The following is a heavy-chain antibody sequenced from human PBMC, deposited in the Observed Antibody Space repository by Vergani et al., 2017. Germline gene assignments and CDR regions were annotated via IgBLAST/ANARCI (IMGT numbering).Heavy chain of an antibody. V-gene: IGHV1-58*01. CDR3: AREMADNPGGAFDI. Sequence: QMQLVQSGPEVKKPGTSVKVSCKASGFTFTSSAVQWVRQARGQRLEWIGWIVVGSGNTNYAQKFQERVTITRDMSTSTAYMELSSLRSEDTAVYYCAREMADNPGGAFDIWGQGTMVTVSS. J-gene: IGHJ3*02. D-gene: IGHD5-24*01. CDR2: IVVGSGNT. CDR1: GFTFTSSA.